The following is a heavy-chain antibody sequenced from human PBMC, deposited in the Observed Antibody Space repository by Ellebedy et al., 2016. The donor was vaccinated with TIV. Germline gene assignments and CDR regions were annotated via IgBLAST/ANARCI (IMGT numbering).Heavy chain of an antibody. CDR3: VRDGSYDYGDY. V-gene: IGHV3-74*01. J-gene: IGHJ4*02. CDR1: GFTFSNYW. CDR2: IYNDGSST. Sequence: PGGSLRLSCAASGFTFSNYWMHLVRQAPGKGLVWVSRIYNDGSSTSYADSVEGRFTISRDNPKNTVYLQMNSLRVEDTAVYYCVRDGSYDYGDYWGQGTVVTGSS. D-gene: IGHD3-16*01.